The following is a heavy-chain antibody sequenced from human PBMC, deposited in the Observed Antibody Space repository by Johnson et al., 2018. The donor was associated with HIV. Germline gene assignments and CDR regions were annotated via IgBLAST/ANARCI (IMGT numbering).Heavy chain of an antibody. V-gene: IGHV3-30-3*01. CDR3: ARGGASDAFDI. CDR1: GFTFSSYA. CDR2: IWYDGSNK. Sequence: QVQLVESGGGLVQPGGSLRLSCAASGFTFSSYAMSWVRQAPGKGLEWVAVIWYDGSNKYYADSVKGRFTISRDNSKNTLYLQMNSLRAEDTAVYYCARGGASDAFDIWGQGTMVTVAS. D-gene: IGHD4/OR15-4a*01. J-gene: IGHJ3*02.